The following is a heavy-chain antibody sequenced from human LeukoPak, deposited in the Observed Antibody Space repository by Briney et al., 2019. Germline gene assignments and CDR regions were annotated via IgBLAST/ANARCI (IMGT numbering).Heavy chain of an antibody. CDR2: MNPNSGNT. J-gene: IGHJ3*02. CDR1: GHTFTSYD. D-gene: IGHD6-6*01. CDR3: ARARIAARPPIAFDI. Sequence: PGASVKVSCKASGHTFTSYDINWVRQATGQGLEWMGWMNPNSGNTGYAQKFQGRVTMTRNTSISTAYMELSSLRSEDTAVYYCARARIAARPPIAFDIWGQGTMVTVSS. V-gene: IGHV1-8*01.